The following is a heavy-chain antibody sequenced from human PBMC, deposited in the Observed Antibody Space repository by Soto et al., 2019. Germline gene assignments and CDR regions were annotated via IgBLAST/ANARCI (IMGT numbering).Heavy chain of an antibody. CDR1: GFSLSTSGVG. J-gene: IGHJ4*02. CDR2: IYWDDDK. CDR3: AHDSSGLYGFDY. Sequence: QITLKESGPTLVKPTQTLTLTCTFSGFSLSTSGVGVGWIRQPPGKALEWLALIYWDDDKRYSPSLKSRLTITKDTSKNQVVLTMTNMDTVDTATYYCAHDSSGLYGFDYWGQGTLVTVSS. D-gene: IGHD6-19*01. V-gene: IGHV2-5*02.